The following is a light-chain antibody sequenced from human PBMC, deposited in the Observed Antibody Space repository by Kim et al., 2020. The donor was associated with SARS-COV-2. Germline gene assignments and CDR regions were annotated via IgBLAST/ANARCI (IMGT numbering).Light chain of an antibody. CDR2: AVS. J-gene: IGKJ2*01. CDR3: QQYYSSPCT. Sequence: AIRVTQSPSSFSASTGDRVNITCRTSHEISSYLAWYQQKPGKAPNLLMYAVSTLQSGVPSRFSGSGSGTDFTLTISSLQSEDFATYHSQQYYSSPCTFGQGTKLEI. CDR1: HEISSY. V-gene: IGKV1-8*01.